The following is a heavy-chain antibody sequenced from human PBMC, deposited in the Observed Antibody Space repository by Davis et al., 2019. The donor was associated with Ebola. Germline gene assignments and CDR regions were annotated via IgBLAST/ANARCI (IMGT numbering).Heavy chain of an antibody. CDR2: IIPIFGTA. D-gene: IGHD2-8*02. J-gene: IGHJ5*02. CDR3: ARVQGRDIVLVVYATGGWFDP. CDR1: GGTFSSYS. Sequence: AASVQVSCKASGGTFSSYSISWVRQAPGQGLEWMGGIIPIFGTANYAQKFQGRVTITADESTSTAYMELSSLRSDATAVYYCARVQGRDIVLVVYATGGWFDPWGQGTLVTVSS. V-gene: IGHV1-69*13.